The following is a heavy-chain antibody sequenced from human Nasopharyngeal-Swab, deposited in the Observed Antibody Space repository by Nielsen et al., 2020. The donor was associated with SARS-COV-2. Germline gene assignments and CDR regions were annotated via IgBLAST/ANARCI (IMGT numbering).Heavy chain of an antibody. V-gene: IGHV1-2*02. D-gene: IGHD3-22*01. Sequence: ASVKVSCKASGYTFTGYYMHWVRKAPGQGLEWMGWINPNSGGTNYAQKFQGRVTMTRDTSISTAYMELSRLRSDDTAVYYCARGSMIVEVLDYWGHGTLVTVSS. CDR3: ARGSMIVEVLDY. J-gene: IGHJ4*01. CDR1: GYTFTGYY. CDR2: INPNSGGT.